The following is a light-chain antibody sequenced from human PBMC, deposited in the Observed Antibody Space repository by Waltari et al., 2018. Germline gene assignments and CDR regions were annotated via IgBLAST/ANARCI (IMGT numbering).Light chain of an antibody. CDR1: KIESKH. CDR3: QVWDGSSDHYV. J-gene: IGLJ1*01. CDR2: DDS. Sequence: SYVLTQPPSVSVAPGQTARITCGGNKIESKHVHWYQQKPGQAPVLVVYDDSDRPSGIPERFSGSNSGNAATLTIFGLEAGDEADYYCQVWDGSSDHYVFGSGTKVTVL. V-gene: IGLV3-21*02.